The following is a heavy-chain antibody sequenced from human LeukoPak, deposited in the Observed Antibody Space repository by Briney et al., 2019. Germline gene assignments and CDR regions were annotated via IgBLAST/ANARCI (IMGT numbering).Heavy chain of an antibody. CDR3: ARDPRRGIAMVRGVIKHPTGWFDP. CDR1: GYSISSGYY. CDR2: IYHSGST. V-gene: IGHV4-38-2*02. Sequence: SETLSLTCAVSGYSISSGYYWGWIRQPPGKGLEWIGSIYHSGSTYYNPSLKSRVTISVDTSKNQFSLKLSSVTAADTAVYYCARDPRRGIAMVRGVIKHPTGWFDPWGQGTLVTVSP. D-gene: IGHD3-10*01. J-gene: IGHJ5*02.